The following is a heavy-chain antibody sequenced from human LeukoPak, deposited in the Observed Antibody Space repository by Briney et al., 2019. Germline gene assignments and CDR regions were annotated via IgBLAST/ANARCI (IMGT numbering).Heavy chain of an antibody. J-gene: IGHJ5*02. D-gene: IGHD5-18*01. Sequence: SQTLSLTCTVSGGSISSGGYYWSWIRQHPGTGLEWIGYIYYSGSTYYNPSLKSRVTISVDTSKNQFSLKLSSVTAADTAVYYCARMGGGYSYGFLEVSWFDPWGQGTLVTVSS. CDR2: IYYSGST. V-gene: IGHV4-31*03. CDR3: ARMGGGYSYGFLEVSWFDP. CDR1: GGSISSGGYY.